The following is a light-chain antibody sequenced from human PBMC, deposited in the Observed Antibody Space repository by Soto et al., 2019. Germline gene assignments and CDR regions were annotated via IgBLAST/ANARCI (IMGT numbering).Light chain of an antibody. CDR1: QSISSW. J-gene: IGKJ1*01. CDR3: QEYNNYPWT. Sequence: DIQMTQSPSTLSPSVGDRVTITCRASQSISSWLAWYQQKPREAPKLLIYKASILESGVPSRFSGSGSGTEFTLTIRSLQPEDFATYFCQEYNNYPWTFGQGTKVDIK. CDR2: KAS. V-gene: IGKV1-5*03.